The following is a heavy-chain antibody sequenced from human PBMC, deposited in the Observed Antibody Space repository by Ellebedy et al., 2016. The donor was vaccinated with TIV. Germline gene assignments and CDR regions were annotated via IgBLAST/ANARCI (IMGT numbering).Heavy chain of an antibody. CDR2: IIPIFVTP. CDR3: ARLSEGSSGPEY. CDR1: GGTFNNYA. Sequence: AASVKVSCKASGGTFNNYALNWVRQAPGQGLEWMGGIIPIFVTPNYSRKFLGRVTITDDESTRTAYMEMRGLRSEDTAVYYCARLSEGSSGPEYWGQGTLVTVSS. J-gene: IGHJ4*02. V-gene: IGHV1-69*13. D-gene: IGHD3-22*01.